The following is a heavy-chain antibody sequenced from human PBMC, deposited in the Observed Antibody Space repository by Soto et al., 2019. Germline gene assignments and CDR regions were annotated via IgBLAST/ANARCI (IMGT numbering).Heavy chain of an antibody. J-gene: IGHJ4*02. CDR2: INPSGGST. CDR3: AKAGDFDGDSGPY. CDR1: GYTFTSYY. D-gene: IGHD4-17*01. V-gene: IGHV1-46*01. Sequence: QVQLVQSGAEVKKPGASVKVSCKASGYTFTSYYMHWVRQAPGQGLEWTGIINPSGGSTSYAQKCQDKAPMPRDTSTTTVYMDLSCLRAEGAAGEYGAKAGDFDGDSGPYWGQGTLVTVSS.